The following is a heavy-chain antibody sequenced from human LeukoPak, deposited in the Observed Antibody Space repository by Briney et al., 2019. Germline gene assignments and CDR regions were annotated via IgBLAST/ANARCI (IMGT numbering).Heavy chain of an antibody. CDR3: AKGPDYGGNSPNYYYGMDA. CDR1: GFTFSSYG. CDR2: ISYDGSNK. Sequence: PGGSLRLSCAASGFTFSSYGMHWVRQAPGKGLEWVAVISYDGSNKYYADSVKGRFTISRDNSKNTLYLQMNSLRAEDTAVYYCAKGPDYGGNSPNYYYGMDAWGQGTTVTVPS. D-gene: IGHD4-23*01. V-gene: IGHV3-30*18. J-gene: IGHJ6*02.